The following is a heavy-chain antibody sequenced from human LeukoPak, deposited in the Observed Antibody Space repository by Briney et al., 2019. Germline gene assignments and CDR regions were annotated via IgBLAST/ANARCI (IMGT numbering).Heavy chain of an antibody. CDR3: ARVRDDFWSTYFDY. J-gene: IGHJ4*02. CDR2: IKQDGSEK. Sequence: GGSLRLSCAASGFTFSSYWMSWVRLAPGKGLEWVANIKQDGSEKYYVDSVKGRFTISRDNAKNSLYLQMNSLRAEDTAVYYCARVRDDFWSTYFDYWGQGTLVTVSS. CDR1: GFTFSSYW. V-gene: IGHV3-7*01. D-gene: IGHD3-3*01.